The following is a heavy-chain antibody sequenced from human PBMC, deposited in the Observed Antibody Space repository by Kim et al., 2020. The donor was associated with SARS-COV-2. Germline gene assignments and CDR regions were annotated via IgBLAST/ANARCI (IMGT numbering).Heavy chain of an antibody. Sequence: GGSLRLSCAASGFTFSSYWMTWVRQAPGKGLEWVANIKQDRSEKYYVDSVRGRFTISRDNAKNSVYLQMNSLRAEDTAVYYCAREGDYYGSGSYDYWGQGTLVTVSS. D-gene: IGHD3-10*01. V-gene: IGHV3-7*01. CDR2: IKQDRSEK. CDR3: AREGDYYGSGSYDY. CDR1: GFTFSSYW. J-gene: IGHJ4*02.